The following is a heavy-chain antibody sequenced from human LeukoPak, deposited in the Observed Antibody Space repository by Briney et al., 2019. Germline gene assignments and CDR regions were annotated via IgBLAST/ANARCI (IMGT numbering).Heavy chain of an antibody. V-gene: IGHV3-48*03. CDR1: GFTFSSYE. CDR2: ISSGGSTI. D-gene: IGHD6-13*01. Sequence: PGGSLRLSCAASGFTFSSYEMNWVRQAPGKGLEWVSYISSGGSTIYYADSVKGRFTISRDNAKNSLYLQMNSLRAEDTAVYYCARRRAAAGTKVPQGAEYYFDYWGQGTLVTVSS. CDR3: ARRRAAAGTKVPQGAEYYFDY. J-gene: IGHJ4*02.